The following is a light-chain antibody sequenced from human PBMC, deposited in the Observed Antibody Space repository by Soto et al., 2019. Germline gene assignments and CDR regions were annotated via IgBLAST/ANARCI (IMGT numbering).Light chain of an antibody. J-gene: IGKJ4*01. CDR3: QQYNRYSLT. CDR1: QSISSW. CDR2: DAS. Sequence: GDRDTITCRASQSISSWLAWYQQKPGKAPKLLIYDASSLESGVPSRFSGSGSDTEFTLTINNLQPDDFATYHCQQYNRYSLTFGGGTKVEIK. V-gene: IGKV1-5*01.